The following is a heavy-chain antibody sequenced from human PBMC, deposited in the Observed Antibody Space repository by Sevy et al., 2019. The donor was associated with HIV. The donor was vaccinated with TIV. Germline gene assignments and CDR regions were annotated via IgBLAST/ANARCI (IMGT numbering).Heavy chain of an antibody. Sequence: GGSLRLSCAASGFTFSSYAMSWVRQAPGKGLEWVSAISGSGGSTYYADSVKGRFTISRDNSKNTLYLQMNSVRAEDTAVYYCARLITMVRGVTAKQLDYWGQGTLVTVSS. CDR1: GFTFSSYA. V-gene: IGHV3-23*01. CDR3: ARLITMVRGVTAKQLDY. CDR2: ISGSGGST. D-gene: IGHD3-10*01. J-gene: IGHJ4*02.